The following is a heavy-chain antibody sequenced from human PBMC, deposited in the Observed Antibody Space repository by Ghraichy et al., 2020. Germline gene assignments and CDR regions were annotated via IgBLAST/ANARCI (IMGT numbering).Heavy chain of an antibody. CDR3: ARLFRSTDYVDY. V-gene: IGHV4-39*02. J-gene: IGHJ4*02. CDR1: GGSISNSDYY. Sequence: LSLTCTVSGGSISNSDYYWGWIRQPPGKGLEWIGSVYYSGSAFHNPSLKSRVTISVDTSKNHFSLKMTSVTAADTAMYFCARLFRSTDYVDYWGQGTLVTVSS. CDR2: VYYSGSA.